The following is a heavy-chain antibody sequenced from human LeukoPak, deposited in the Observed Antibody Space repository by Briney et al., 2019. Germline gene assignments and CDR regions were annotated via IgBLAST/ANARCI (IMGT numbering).Heavy chain of an antibody. V-gene: IGHV4-59*01. Sequence: SETLSLTCTVSGGSISSYYWSWIRQPPGKGLEWIGSIYYSGSTYYNPSLKSRVTISVDTSKNQFSLKLSSVTAADTAVYYCARAGEMATRVDYWGQGTLVTVSS. J-gene: IGHJ4*02. CDR1: GGSISSYY. D-gene: IGHD5-24*01. CDR3: ARAGEMATRVDY. CDR2: IYYSGST.